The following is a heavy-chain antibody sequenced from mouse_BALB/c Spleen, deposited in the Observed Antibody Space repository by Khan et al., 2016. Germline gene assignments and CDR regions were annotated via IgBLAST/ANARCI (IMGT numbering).Heavy chain of an antibody. CDR3: ARAWYSMDY. CDR2: ILPGNANS. CDR1: GYTFSNYW. J-gene: IGHJ4*01. V-gene: IGHV1-9*01. Sequence: QMQLQQSGAELMKPGASVKISCKATGYTFSNYWIAWVKQRPGHGLEWIGDILPGNANSNYNENLKGKATLTADTSSNTAYMQLSSLTSEDSAVYYCARAWYSMDYWGQGTSVTVSS.